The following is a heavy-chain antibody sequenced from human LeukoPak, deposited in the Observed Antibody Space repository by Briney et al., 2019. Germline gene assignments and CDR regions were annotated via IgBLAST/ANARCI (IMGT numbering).Heavy chain of an antibody. CDR2: IYHSGST. D-gene: IGHD5-24*01. CDR3: ARDRGDGYNRFMDV. Sequence: PSQTLSLTCTVSGGSISSGGYYWSWIRQPPGKGLEWIGYIYHSGSTYYNPSLKSRATISVDRSKNQFSLKLSSVTAADTAVYSCARDRGDGYNRFMDVWGKGTTVTVSS. V-gene: IGHV4-30-2*01. CDR1: GGSISSGGYY. J-gene: IGHJ6*04.